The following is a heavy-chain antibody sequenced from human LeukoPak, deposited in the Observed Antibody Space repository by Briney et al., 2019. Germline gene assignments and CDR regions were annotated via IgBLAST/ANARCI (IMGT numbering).Heavy chain of an antibody. Sequence: GGSLRLSCAASGFTFSSYAMSWVRQAPGKGLEWVSGISGSGDNTYYADSVKGRFTVSRDNSKNTLYLQMNSLGAEDTAVYYCARDTSGYCSTSRCYGSWYFDLWGRGTLVTVSS. J-gene: IGHJ2*01. CDR1: GFTFSSYA. CDR2: ISGSGDNT. CDR3: ARDTSGYCSTSRCYGSWYFDL. D-gene: IGHD2-2*01. V-gene: IGHV3-23*01.